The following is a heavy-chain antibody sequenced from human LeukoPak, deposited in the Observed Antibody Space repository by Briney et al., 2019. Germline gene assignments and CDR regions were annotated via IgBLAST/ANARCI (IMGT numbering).Heavy chain of an antibody. D-gene: IGHD3-16*01. CDR3: AKDPVW. J-gene: IGHJ4*02. V-gene: IGHV3-7*01. CDR2: IKQDGSKK. Sequence: GGSLRLSCVASGFPFSSYWMTWVRQAPGKGLEWVANIKQDGSKKSYVDSVKGRFTISRDNAKNSLYLQMNSLRAEDTAVYYCAKDPVWWGQGTLVTVSS. CDR1: GFPFSSYW.